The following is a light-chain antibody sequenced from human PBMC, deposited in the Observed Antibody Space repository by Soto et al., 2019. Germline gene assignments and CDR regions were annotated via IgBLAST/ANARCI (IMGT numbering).Light chain of an antibody. J-gene: IGKJ1*01. CDR1: KSISSG. V-gene: IGKV1-5*03. Sequence: DMQMTQSPSTLSAFVGDRVTITCRASKSISSGLAWYQQKPGKDPNLLIYEASSLESGVPSRFSGSGSGTEFTLTISSLQPDDFATYYCQQYNSYPCTFGQGTKVEIK. CDR2: EAS. CDR3: QQYNSYPCT.